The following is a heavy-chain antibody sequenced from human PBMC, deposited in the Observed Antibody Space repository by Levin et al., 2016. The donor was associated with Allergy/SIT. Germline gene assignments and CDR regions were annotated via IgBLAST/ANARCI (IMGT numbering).Heavy chain of an antibody. CDR2: IYHSGST. D-gene: IGHD1-7*01. CDR3: ARGNWNYPFFDY. J-gene: IGHJ4*02. Sequence: LRLSCAVSGGSISSGGYSWSWIRQPPGKGLEWIGYIYHSGSTYYNPSLKSRVTISVDRSKNQFSLKLSSVTAADTAVYYCARGNWNYPFFDYWGQGTLVTVSS. CDR1: GGSISSGGYS. V-gene: IGHV4-30-2*01.